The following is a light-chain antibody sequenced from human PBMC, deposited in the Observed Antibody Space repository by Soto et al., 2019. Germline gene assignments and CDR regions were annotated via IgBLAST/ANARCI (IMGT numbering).Light chain of an antibody. Sequence: EIVLTQSPATLSLPPEEIATLSCRATQSLSNNLAWYQQKPGQTPRLLIYDTSNRTTGIPARFSGSGTGTDFTLTISSLEPEDLAVYYCHYRTDGLTFGGGTKVEIK. CDR3: HYRTDGLT. V-gene: IGKV3-11*01. CDR1: QSLSNN. J-gene: IGKJ4*01. CDR2: DTS.